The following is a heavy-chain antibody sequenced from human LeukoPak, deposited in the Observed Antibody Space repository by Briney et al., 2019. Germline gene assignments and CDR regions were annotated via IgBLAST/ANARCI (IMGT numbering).Heavy chain of an antibody. CDR1: GYTFTSYY. D-gene: IGHD6-19*01. CDR2: INPSGGST. CDR3: ARVDLPVLWLGLYYFDY. Sequence: ASVKVSCKASGYTFTSYYMHWVRQAPGQGLEWMGIINPSGGSTSYAQKFQGRVTMTRDTSTSTVYMELSSLRSEDTAVYYCARVDLPVLWLGLYYFDYWGQGTLVTVSS. J-gene: IGHJ4*02. V-gene: IGHV1-46*01.